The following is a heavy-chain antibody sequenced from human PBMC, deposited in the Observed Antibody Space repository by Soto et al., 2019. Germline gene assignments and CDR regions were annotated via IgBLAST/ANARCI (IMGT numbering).Heavy chain of an antibody. D-gene: IGHD2-2*01. CDR3: VKDGGYCSSSTCYSPRNHYFDS. CDR1: GFIFSDYW. Sequence: PWVSLRLSCAASGFIFSDYWMSWVRQAPGKGPEWVANIKFDGSEKQYVDSVRGRFTISRDNSRNSLLLQMNSLRAGDTAVYYCVKDGGYCSSSTCYSPRNHYFDSWGQGTLVTVSS. J-gene: IGHJ4*02. V-gene: IGHV3-7*03. CDR2: IKFDGSEK.